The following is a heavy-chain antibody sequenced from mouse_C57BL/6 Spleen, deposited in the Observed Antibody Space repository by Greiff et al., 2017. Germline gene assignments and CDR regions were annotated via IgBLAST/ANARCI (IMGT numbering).Heavy chain of an antibody. CDR1: GFTFSSYA. CDR2: ISDGGSYT. J-gene: IGHJ2*01. V-gene: IGHV5-4*01. CDR3: ARERTVFDY. Sequence: DVKLVESGGGLVKPGGSLKLSCAASGFTFSSYAMSWVRQTPEKRLEWVATISDGGSYTYYPDNVKGRFTISRDNAKNNLYLQMSHLKSEDTAMYYCARERTVFDYWGQGTTLTVSS.